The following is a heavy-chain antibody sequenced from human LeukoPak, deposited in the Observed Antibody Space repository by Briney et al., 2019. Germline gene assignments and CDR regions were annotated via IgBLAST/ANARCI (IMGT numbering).Heavy chain of an antibody. CDR1: GASINSFY. CDR2: LSHSGYT. D-gene: IGHD5-18*01. Sequence: SATLSLTCAVSGASINSFYWSWIRQPPGKGLEWIGYLSHSGYTTYNPSLKSRVTMSVDTSKNYLSLKLTSMTAADTALYYCARSGYIYGADAFDTWGQGTMVSVSS. J-gene: IGHJ3*02. CDR3: ARSGYIYGADAFDT. V-gene: IGHV4-59*01.